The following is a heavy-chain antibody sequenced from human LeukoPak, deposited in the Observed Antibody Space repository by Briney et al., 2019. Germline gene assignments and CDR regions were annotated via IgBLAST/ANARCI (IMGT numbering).Heavy chain of an antibody. D-gene: IGHD6-25*01. CDR2: INPNSGDT. CDR1: GYIFTGYY. CDR3: ARAVQRAFDI. J-gene: IGHJ3*02. Sequence: SVKVSCKASGYIFTGYYMHWVRQAPGQGLEWMGWINPNSGDTNYAQKFQGRVTMTRDTSISTAYMELSRLRSDDTAVYYCARAVQRAFDIWGQGTMVTVSS. V-gene: IGHV1-2*02.